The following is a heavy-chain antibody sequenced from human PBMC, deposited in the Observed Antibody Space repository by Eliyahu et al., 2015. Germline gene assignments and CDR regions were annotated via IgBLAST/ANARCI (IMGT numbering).Heavy chain of an antibody. J-gene: IGHJ4*02. D-gene: IGHD1-26*01. CDR1: GFTFSSYW. Sequence: EVQLVESGGGLVQPGXSLRLSXAAXGFTFSSYWMSWVRQAPGKGLEWVXNIKQDGSEKYYVDSVKGRFTISRDNAKNSLYLQMNSLRAEDTAVYYCARVLGKVPDYWGQGTLVTVSS. CDR2: IKQDGSEK. CDR3: ARVLGKVPDY. V-gene: IGHV3-7*01.